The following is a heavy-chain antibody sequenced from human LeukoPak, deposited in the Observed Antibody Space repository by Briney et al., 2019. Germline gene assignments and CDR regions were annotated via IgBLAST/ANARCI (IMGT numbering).Heavy chain of an antibody. CDR1: GGSISRGGYY. Sequence: SQTLSLTCTVSGGSISRGGYYWSWIRQHPVKGLEWIGYIFYTGRTYYNPSLKSRVTISVDTSKNQFSLKVSSVSAADTALYYCARTDCSGGTCYSFDYWGQGTLVTVSS. V-gene: IGHV4-31*03. D-gene: IGHD2-15*01. CDR3: ARTDCSGGTCYSFDY. CDR2: IFYTGRT. J-gene: IGHJ4*02.